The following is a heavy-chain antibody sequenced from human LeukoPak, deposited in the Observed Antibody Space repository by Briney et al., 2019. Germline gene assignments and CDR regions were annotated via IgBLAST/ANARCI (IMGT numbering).Heavy chain of an antibody. Sequence: GSLRLSCAASGFPFSSYAMSWVRPAPGKGLEWVSAISGSGDNTYYADSVKGRFTVSRDNSKNTLYVQMKSLRAEDTAVYYCAKDFVVVPGNVNYFDYWGQGTLVTVSS. D-gene: IGHD2-21*02. CDR2: ISGSGDNT. J-gene: IGHJ4*02. V-gene: IGHV3-23*01. CDR1: GFPFSSYA. CDR3: AKDFVVVPGNVNYFDY.